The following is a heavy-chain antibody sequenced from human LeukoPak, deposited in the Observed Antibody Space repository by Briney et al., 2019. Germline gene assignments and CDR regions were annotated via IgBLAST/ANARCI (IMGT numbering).Heavy chain of an antibody. CDR2: ISAYNGNT. V-gene: IGHV1-18*01. Sequence: GASVKVSCKASGYTFTSYGISWVRQAPGQGLAWMGWISAYNGNTNYAQKLQGRVTMTTDTSTSTAYMELRSLRSDDTAVYYCARDRPSGYSYGYYYYGMDVWGQGTTVTVSS. CDR1: GYTFTSYG. CDR3: ARDRPSGYSYGYYYYGMDV. D-gene: IGHD5-18*01. J-gene: IGHJ6*02.